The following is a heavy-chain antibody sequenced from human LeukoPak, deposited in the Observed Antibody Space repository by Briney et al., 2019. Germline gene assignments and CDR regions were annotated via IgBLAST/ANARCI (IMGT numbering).Heavy chain of an antibody. CDR3: ARDPRPYCSGGSCYSGALRY. Sequence: ASVKVSCKASGYTFTSYYMHWVRQAPGQGLEWMGIINPSGGSTSYAQKFQGRVTMTRDTSTSTVYMELSSLRSDDTAVYYCARDPRPYCSGGSCYSGALRYWGQGTLVTVSS. D-gene: IGHD2-15*01. V-gene: IGHV1-46*01. J-gene: IGHJ4*02. CDR2: INPSGGST. CDR1: GYTFTSYY.